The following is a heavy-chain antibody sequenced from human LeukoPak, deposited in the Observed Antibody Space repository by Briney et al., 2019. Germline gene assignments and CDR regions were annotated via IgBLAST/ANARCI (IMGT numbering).Heavy chain of an antibody. Sequence: GGSLRLSCAASGFTFSSYAMSWVRQAPGKGLEWVSGISDSGGTTYYADSVKGRFTISRDNSKNTLYLQMNSLRAEDTAVYYCAKDGLVWLGELNWGQGTLVTVSS. D-gene: IGHD3-10*01. CDR3: AKDGLVWLGELN. CDR2: ISDSGGTT. J-gene: IGHJ4*02. CDR1: GFTFSSYA. V-gene: IGHV3-23*01.